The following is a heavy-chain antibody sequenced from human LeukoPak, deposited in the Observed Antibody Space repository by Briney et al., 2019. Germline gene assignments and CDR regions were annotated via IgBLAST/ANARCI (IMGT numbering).Heavy chain of an antibody. CDR1: GGTFSSYA. D-gene: IGHD6-19*01. V-gene: IGHV1-69*04. CDR3: ARPSYSSGMD. CDR2: IIPIFGIA. Sequence: SVKVSCKASGGTFSSYAISWVRQAPGQGLEWMGRIIPIFGIANYAQKFQGRVTITADKSTSTAYMELSSLRSEDTAVYYRARPSYSSGMDWGQGTLVTVSS. J-gene: IGHJ4*02.